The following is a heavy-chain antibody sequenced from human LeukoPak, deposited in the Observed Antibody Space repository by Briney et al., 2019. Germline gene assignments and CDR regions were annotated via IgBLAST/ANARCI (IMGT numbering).Heavy chain of an antibody. V-gene: IGHV3-21*01. CDR1: GFTFSSYT. CDR3: ARPVDDDYGAFGA. Sequence: PGGSLRLSCAASGFTFSSYTMNWVRQAPGKGLEWVSSISSTSSYINHADSVKGRFTISRDNAKNSLYLQMNSLRAEDTAVYYCARPVDDDYGAFGAWGQGTLVTVSS. D-gene: IGHD4-17*01. CDR2: ISSTSSYI. J-gene: IGHJ5*02.